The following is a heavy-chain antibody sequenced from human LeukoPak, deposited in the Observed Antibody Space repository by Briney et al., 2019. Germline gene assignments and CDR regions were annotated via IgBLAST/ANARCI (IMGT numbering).Heavy chain of an antibody. CDR1: GGSISSSSYY. J-gene: IGHJ2*01. CDR2: IYYSGST. V-gene: IGHV4-39*07. CDR3: ATQRGVVPAAMDWYFDL. Sequence: SETLSLTCTVSGGSISSSSYYWNWIRQPPGEGLEWIGNIYYSGSTYYNPSLKSRVTISVDTSKNQFSLKLSSVTAADTAVYYCATQRGVVPAAMDWYFDLWGRGTLVTVSS. D-gene: IGHD2-2*01.